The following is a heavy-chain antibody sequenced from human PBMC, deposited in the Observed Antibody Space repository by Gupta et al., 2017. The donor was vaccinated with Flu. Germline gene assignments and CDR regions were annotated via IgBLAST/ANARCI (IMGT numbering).Heavy chain of an antibody. CDR3: ARDRYFDWSLRGGMDV. CDR2: IHHSGST. J-gene: IGHJ6*02. D-gene: IGHD3-9*01. V-gene: IGHV4-4*02. Sequence: QVQLQESGHGLVKPSGTLSLTCAVSGGSIVRSNCRSWFRQPPGKGREWIGEIHHSGSTNYNPSLKSRVTISVDKSKNQFSRKLSSVTAADTAVYYCARDRYFDWSLRGGMDVWGQGTTVTVSS. CDR1: GGSIVRSNC.